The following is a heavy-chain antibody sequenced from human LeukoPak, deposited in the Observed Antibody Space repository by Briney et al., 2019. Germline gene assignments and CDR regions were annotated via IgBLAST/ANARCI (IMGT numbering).Heavy chain of an antibody. Sequence: PGGSLRLSCAASGFTFSNYSMNWVRQAPGKGLEWVSYISSSSSTIYYADSVKGRFTISRDNAKNSLYLQMNSLRAEDTAVYYCARDWFHAIDYWGQGTLVTVSS. CDR1: GFTFSNYS. V-gene: IGHV3-48*01. CDR2: ISSSSSTI. J-gene: IGHJ4*02. CDR3: ARDWFHAIDY. D-gene: IGHD2/OR15-2a*01.